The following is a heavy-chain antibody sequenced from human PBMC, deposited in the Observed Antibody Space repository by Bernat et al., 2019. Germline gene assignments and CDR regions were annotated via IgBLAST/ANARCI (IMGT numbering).Heavy chain of an antibody. D-gene: IGHD1-26*01. CDR3: ARGRGSYPTLFDY. Sequence: QVQLVESGGGVVQPGRSLRLSCAASGFTFSSYAMHWVRQAPGKGLEWVAVISYDGSNKYYADSVKGRFTISRDNSKNTLYLQMNSLRAEDTAVYYCARGRGSYPTLFDYWGQGTLVTVSS. CDR2: ISYDGSNK. CDR1: GFTFSSYA. J-gene: IGHJ4*02. V-gene: IGHV3-30-3*01.